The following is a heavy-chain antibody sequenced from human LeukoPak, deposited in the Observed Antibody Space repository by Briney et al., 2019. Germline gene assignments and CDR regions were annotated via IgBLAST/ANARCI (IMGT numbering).Heavy chain of an antibody. CDR3: ARSYSFDY. D-gene: IGHD2-21*01. V-gene: IGHV3-48*02. Sequence: AGGSLRLSCAASGFTFSGYAMNWVRQAPGKGLEWISYIRSTSSTIYHADSVKGRFTISRDNAKNSLYLQMNSLRDEDTAAYYCARSYSFDYWGQGTLVTVSS. CDR1: GFTFSGYA. J-gene: IGHJ4*02. CDR2: IRSTSSTI.